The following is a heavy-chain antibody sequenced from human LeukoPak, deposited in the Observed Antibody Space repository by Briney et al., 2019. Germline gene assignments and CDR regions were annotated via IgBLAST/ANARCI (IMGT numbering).Heavy chain of an antibody. J-gene: IGHJ2*01. CDR1: GGSISSSNW. Sequence: SGTLSLTCAVSGGSISSSNWWSWVRQPPGKGLEWIGEIYHSGSTNYNPSLKSRVTISVDKSKNQFSLKLSSVTAADTAVYYCARSRDGYNRNWYFDLWGRGTLVTVSS. D-gene: IGHD5-24*01. V-gene: IGHV4-4*02. CDR3: ARSRDGYNRNWYFDL. CDR2: IYHSGST.